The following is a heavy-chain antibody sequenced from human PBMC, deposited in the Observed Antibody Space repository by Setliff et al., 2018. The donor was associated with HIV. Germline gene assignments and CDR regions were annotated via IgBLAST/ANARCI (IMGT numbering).Heavy chain of an antibody. V-gene: IGHV1-18*01. CDR3: ARTYYYDSSGYRRPNWFDP. CDR2: ISPSNGYT. Sequence: ASVKVSCKASGYTFSSYGISWVRQAPGQGLEWMGWISPSNGYTDYAQKFRDRVTLTTDTSTSTAYMEIKSLTSDDTAVYYCARTYYYDSSGYRRPNWFDPWGQGTLVTVSS. CDR1: GYTFSSYG. D-gene: IGHD3-22*01. J-gene: IGHJ5*02.